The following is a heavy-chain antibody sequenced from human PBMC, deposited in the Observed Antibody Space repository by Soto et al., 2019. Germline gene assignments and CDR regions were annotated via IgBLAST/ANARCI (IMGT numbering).Heavy chain of an antibody. J-gene: IGHJ6*02. D-gene: IGHD6-13*01. CDR3: ARGMGIAAAGPYYYYGMDV. Sequence: PGGSLRLSCAASGFTFSSYSMNWVRQAPGKGLEWVSSISSSSSYIYYADSVKGRFTISRDNAKNSLYLQMNSLRAEDTAVYYCARGMGIAAAGPYYYYGMDVWGQGTTVTVSS. CDR1: GFTFSSYS. CDR2: ISSSSSYI. V-gene: IGHV3-21*01.